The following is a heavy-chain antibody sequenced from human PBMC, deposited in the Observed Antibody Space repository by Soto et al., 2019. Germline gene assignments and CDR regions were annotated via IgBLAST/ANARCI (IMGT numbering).Heavy chain of an antibody. J-gene: IGHJ6*02. Sequence: GGSLRLSCAASGFTLSSYSMNWVRQAPGKGLEWVSSISSSSSYIYYADSVKGRFTISRDNAKNSLYLQMNSLRAEDTAVYYCARDGVPAAIRFGYYYYGMDVWGQGTTVTVSS. CDR1: GFTLSSYS. CDR2: ISSSSSYI. V-gene: IGHV3-21*01. CDR3: ARDGVPAAIRFGYYYYGMDV. D-gene: IGHD2-2*02.